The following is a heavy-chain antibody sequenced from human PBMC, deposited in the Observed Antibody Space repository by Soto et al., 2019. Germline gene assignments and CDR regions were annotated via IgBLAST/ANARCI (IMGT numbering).Heavy chain of an antibody. Sequence: QVQLVQSGAEVKKPGASVKVSCKASGYTFTSYDINWVRQATGQGLEWMGWMNPNSGNTGYAQKFQGRGTMTRNTSISTAYMELSSLRSEDTAVYYCARQRSSVIRRSRWFDPWGQGTLVTVSS. CDR3: ARQRSSVIRRSRWFDP. D-gene: IGHD3-22*01. J-gene: IGHJ5*02. CDR1: GYTFTSYD. CDR2: MNPNSGNT. V-gene: IGHV1-8*01.